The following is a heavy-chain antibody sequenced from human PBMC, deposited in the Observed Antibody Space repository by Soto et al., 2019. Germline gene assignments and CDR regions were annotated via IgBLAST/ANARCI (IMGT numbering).Heavy chain of an antibody. D-gene: IGHD2-21*01. Sequence: QVQLVESGGGVVQPGRSLRLSCAASGFTFSSYGMHWVRQAPGKGLEWVAVIWYDGSNKYYADSVKGRFTISRDKSKNTLDLQMNSLRVEDTAVYYCAGGGDSGGAGWGRGTLVTVSS. V-gene: IGHV3-33*01. J-gene: IGHJ4*02. CDR1: GFTFSSYG. CDR2: IWYDGSNK. CDR3: AGGGDSGGAG.